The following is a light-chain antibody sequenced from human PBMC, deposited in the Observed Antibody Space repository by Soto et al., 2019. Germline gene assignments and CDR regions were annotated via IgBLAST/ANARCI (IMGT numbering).Light chain of an antibody. CDR3: QQYYSTPYT. CDR1: PSVLSSSNNKNY. CDR2: WAS. Sequence: DFVMTQTPDSLAVSLGERATINCKSSPSVLSSSNNKNYLAWYQQKPGQPPKLLIYWASTRDSGVPDRFSGSGSGTDFTLTISILQAEDVAVYYCQQYYSTPYTFGQGTKLEIK. J-gene: IGKJ2*01. V-gene: IGKV4-1*01.